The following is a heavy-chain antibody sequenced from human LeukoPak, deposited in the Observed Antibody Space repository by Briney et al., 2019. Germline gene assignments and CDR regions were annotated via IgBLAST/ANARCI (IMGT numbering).Heavy chain of an antibody. CDR3: AKVRDGYNHYFDY. J-gene: IGHJ4*02. CDR2: ISSSSRSM. Sequence: PGGSLRLSCADSGFTFSSNTMNWVRQAPGKGLEWVSSISSSSRSMHYADSVKGRFTISRDNAKNSLYLQMNSLRAEDTAVYYCAKVRDGYNHYFDYWGQGTLVTVSS. V-gene: IGHV3-21*01. CDR1: GFTFSSNT. D-gene: IGHD5-24*01.